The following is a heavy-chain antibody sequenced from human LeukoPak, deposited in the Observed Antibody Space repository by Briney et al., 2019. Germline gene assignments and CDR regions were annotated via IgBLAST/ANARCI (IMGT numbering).Heavy chain of an antibody. CDR3: ARTRITMVRGVIINDAFDI. CDR2: ISSSGSTI. V-gene: IGHV3-11*04. CDR1: GFTFSDYY. D-gene: IGHD3-10*01. J-gene: IGHJ3*02. Sequence: PGGSLRLSCAASGFTFSDYYMSWIRQAPGKGQEWVSYISSSGSTIYYADSVKGRFTISRDNAKNSLYLQMNSLRAEDTAVYYCARTRITMVRGVIINDAFDIWGQGTMVTVSS.